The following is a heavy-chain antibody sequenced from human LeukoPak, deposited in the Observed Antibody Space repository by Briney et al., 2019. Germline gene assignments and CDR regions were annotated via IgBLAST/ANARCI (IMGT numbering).Heavy chain of an antibody. CDR3: ASKIAQRWLFDY. CDR1: IFTFTSYE. V-gene: IGHV3-48*03. CDR2: ISSSCSTI. J-gene: IGHJ4*02. D-gene: IGHD5-24*01. Sequence: SHRLSCAPPIFTFTSYEMNSPRHAPGKRLEWVSYISSSCSTIYYADSVKRRFTISRDNAKNSLYLQMNSLRAEDTAVYYCASKIAQRWLFDYWGQGTLVTVSS.